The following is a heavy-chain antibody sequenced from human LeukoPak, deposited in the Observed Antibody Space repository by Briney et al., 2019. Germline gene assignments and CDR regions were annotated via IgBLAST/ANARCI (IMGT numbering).Heavy chain of an antibody. V-gene: IGHV3-48*03. J-gene: IGHJ4*02. CDR2: ISSSGSTI. CDR3: ARETAVMGAHFDY. CDR1: GFTFSVYE. D-gene: IGHD1-26*01. Sequence: GGSLRLSCAASGFTFSVYEMNWVRQAPGKGLEWVSYISSSGSTIYYADSVKGRFTISRDNAKNSLYLQMNSLRAEDTAVYYCARETAVMGAHFDYWGQGTLVTVSS.